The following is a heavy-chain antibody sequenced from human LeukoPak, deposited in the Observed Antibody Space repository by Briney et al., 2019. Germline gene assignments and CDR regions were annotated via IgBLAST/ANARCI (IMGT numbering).Heavy chain of an antibody. J-gene: IGHJ5*02. CDR3: ATYYDFWSGYHPPYSWFDP. Sequence: GASVKVSCKASGYTFTGYYMHWVRQAPGQGLEWMGWINPNSGGTNYAQKFQGRVTMTRDTSISTAYMELRRLRSDDTAVYYCATYYDFWSGYHPPYSWFDPWGQGSLVTVSS. D-gene: IGHD3-3*01. V-gene: IGHV1-2*02. CDR1: GYTFTGYY. CDR2: INPNSGGT.